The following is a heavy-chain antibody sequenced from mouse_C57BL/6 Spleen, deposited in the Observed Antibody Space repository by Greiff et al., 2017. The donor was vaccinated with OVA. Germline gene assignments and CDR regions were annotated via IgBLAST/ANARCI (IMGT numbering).Heavy chain of an antibody. V-gene: IGHV1-18*01. D-gene: IGHD1-1*01. CDR1: GYTFTDYN. CDR3: ARRYYGSSYWYFDV. CDR2: INPNNGGT. Sequence: DVKLVESGPELVKPGASVKIPCKASGYTFTDYNMDWVKQSHGKSLEWIGDINPNNGGTIYNQKFKGKATLTVDKSSSTAYMELRSLTSEDTAVYYCARRYYGSSYWYFDVWGTGTTVTVSS. J-gene: IGHJ1*03.